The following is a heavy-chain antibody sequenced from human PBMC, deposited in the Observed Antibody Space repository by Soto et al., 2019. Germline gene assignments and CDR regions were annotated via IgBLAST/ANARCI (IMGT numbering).Heavy chain of an antibody. D-gene: IGHD4-17*01. J-gene: IGHJ4*02. CDR2: ILPIFGTA. CDR3: ARSWRYGDYPTLPDWDY. Sequence: QVQLVQSGAEVQKPGSSVKVSCKASGGTFSSYAISWVRQAPGQGLEWMGGILPIFGTANYAQKFQGRVTITADESTSTAYMELSSLRSEDTAVYYWARSWRYGDYPTLPDWDYWGQGTLVTVSS. V-gene: IGHV1-69*01. CDR1: GGTFSSYA.